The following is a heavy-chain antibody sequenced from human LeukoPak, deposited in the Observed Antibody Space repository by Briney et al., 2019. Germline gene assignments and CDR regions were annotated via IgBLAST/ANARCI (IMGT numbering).Heavy chain of an antibody. CDR3: ASHSSSWYSPGI. CDR2: ISSSSSYI. J-gene: IGHJ4*02. CDR1: GFTFSSYS. V-gene: IGHV3-21*01. D-gene: IGHD6-13*01. Sequence: GGSLRLSCTASGFTFSSYSMNWVRRAPGKGLEWVSSISSSSSYIYYADSVKGRFTISRDNAKNSLYLQMNSLRAEDTAVYYCASHSSSWYSPGIWGQGTLVTVSS.